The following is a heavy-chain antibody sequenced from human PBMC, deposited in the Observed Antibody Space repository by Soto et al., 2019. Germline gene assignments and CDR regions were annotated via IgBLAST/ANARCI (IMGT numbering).Heavy chain of an antibody. J-gene: IGHJ4*02. CDR1: GYTFTSYG. Sequence: ASVKVSCKASGYTFTSYGISWVRQAPGQGLEWMGWISAYNGNTNYAQKLQGRVTMTTDTSTSTAYMELRSLRSDDTAVYYCARDYGSEGSGSYLGDYWGQGTLVTVSS. CDR3: ARDYGSEGSGSYLGDY. CDR2: ISAYNGNT. D-gene: IGHD3-10*01. V-gene: IGHV1-18*01.